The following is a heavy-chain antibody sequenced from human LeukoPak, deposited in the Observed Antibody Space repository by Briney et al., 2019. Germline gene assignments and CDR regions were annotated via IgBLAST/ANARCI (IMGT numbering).Heavy chain of an antibody. D-gene: IGHD4-11*01. V-gene: IGHV4-61*02. CDR3: ASHIRLQGPRP. CDR2: IYTSGST. Sequence: SETLSLTCTVSGSSISSGSYYWSWIRQPAGKGLEWIGRIYTSGSTNYNPSLKSRVTISVDTSKNQFSLKLSSVTAADTAVYYCASHIRLQGPRPCGQGTLVTVSS. J-gene: IGHJ5*02. CDR1: GSSISSGSYY.